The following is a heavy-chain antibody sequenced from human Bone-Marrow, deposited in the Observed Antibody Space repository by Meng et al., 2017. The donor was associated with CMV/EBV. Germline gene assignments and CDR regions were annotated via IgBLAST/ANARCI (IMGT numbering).Heavy chain of an antibody. CDR2: IIPIYGTT. CDR1: GGTFRRYT. J-gene: IGHJ4*02. V-gene: IGHV1-69*13. CDR3: ARDLVHGNYGVDY. D-gene: IGHD4-17*01. Sequence: SVKVSCKASGGTFRRYTFSWVRQAPGQGLEWMGEIIPIYGTTNSAQKFQGRVTISADESTTTVYMELSSLRSDDTAVYYWARDLVHGNYGVDYGGQGTLVTVSS.